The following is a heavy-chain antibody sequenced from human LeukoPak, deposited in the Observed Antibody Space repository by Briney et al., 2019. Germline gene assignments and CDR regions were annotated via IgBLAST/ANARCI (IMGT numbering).Heavy chain of an antibody. D-gene: IGHD6-25*01. CDR1: GYTFTGYY. Sequence: ASVKVSCKASGYTFTGYYMHWVRQAPGQGLEWMGWINPNSGGTNYAQKFQGRVTMTGDTSISTAYTELSRLRSDDTAVYYCARGAAGYYYYMDVWGKGTTVTVSS. V-gene: IGHV1-2*02. CDR3: ARGAAGYYYYMDV. J-gene: IGHJ6*03. CDR2: INPNSGGT.